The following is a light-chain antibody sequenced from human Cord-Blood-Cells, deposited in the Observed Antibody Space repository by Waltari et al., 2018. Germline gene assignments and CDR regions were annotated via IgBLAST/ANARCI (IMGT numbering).Light chain of an antibody. CDR2: EGS. CDR3: CSYAGSSTFDVV. J-gene: IGLJ2*01. Sequence: QSALTQPASVSGSPVQSITISCTGTSSAVGSYNLVSWYQQHPGKAPKLMIYEGSKRPSVVSNRFSGSKSGNTSSLTIPGLQAEDEADYYCCSYAGSSTFDVVFGGGTKLTVL. CDR1: SSAVGSYNL. V-gene: IGLV2-23*03.